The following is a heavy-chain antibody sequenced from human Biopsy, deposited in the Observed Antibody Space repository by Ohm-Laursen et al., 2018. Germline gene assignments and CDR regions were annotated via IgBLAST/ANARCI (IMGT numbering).Heavy chain of an antibody. V-gene: IGHV1-2*02. CDR1: GYTFAGYY. CDR2: INPNSGNA. D-gene: IGHD3-9*01. Sequence: ASVKVSCKASGYTFAGYYLHWVRQAPGHGLEWMGWINPNSGNANYAQSFQGRLTVTRDRSISTAYMELTSLTFDDTAIYYCARVPAYPSIDGYYGLDLWGQGTTVSVSS. CDR3: ARVPAYPSIDGYYGLDL. J-gene: IGHJ6*02.